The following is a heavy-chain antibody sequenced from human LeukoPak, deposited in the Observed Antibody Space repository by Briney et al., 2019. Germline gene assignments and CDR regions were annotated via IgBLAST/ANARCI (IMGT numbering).Heavy chain of an antibody. CDR3: ARDTVRFLEWFQPRGQNEPTSWFDP. J-gene: IGHJ5*02. Sequence: EASVKVSCKASGYTFTGYYMHWVRQAPGQGLEWMGWINPNSGGTNYAQKFQGRVTMTRDTSISTAYMELSRLRSDDTAVYYCARDTVRFLEWFQPRGQNEPTSWFDPWGQGTLVTVSS. CDR2: INPNSGGT. V-gene: IGHV1-2*02. CDR1: GYTFTGYY. D-gene: IGHD3-3*01.